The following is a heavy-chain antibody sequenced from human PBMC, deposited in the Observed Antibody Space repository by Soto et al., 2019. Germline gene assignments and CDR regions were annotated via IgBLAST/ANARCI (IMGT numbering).Heavy chain of an antibody. V-gene: IGHV1-3*01. CDR1: GYTFTSYA. CDR2: INAGNGNT. J-gene: IGHJ4*02. Sequence: ASVKVSCKASGYTFTSYAMHWVRQAPGQRLEWMGWINAGNGNTKYSQKFQGRVTITRDTSASTAYMELSSLRSEDTAVYYCAREARRIAVTDYWGQGTLVTVS. D-gene: IGHD6-19*01. CDR3: AREARRIAVTDY.